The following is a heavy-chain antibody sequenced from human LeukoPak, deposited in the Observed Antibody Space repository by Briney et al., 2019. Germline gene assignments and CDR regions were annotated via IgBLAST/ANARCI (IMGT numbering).Heavy chain of an antibody. J-gene: IGHJ4*02. CDR1: GGSISSSSYY. CDR2: IYYSGST. CDR3: ARDSKLLLFDY. D-gene: IGHD2-15*01. V-gene: IGHV4-39*07. Sequence: PSETLSLTCTVSGGSISSSSYYWGWIRQPPGKGLEWIGSIYYSGSTYYNPSLKSRVTISVDTSKNQFSLKLSSVTAADTAVYYCARDSKLLLFDYWGQGTLVTVSS.